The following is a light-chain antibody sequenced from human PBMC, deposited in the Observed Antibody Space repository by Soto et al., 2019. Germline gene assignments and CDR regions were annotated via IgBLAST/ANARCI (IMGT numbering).Light chain of an antibody. CDR3: SSYTSSNTLG. Sequence: QSVLTQPASVSGSPGQSITISCTGTSSDVGGYNYVSWYQQYPGKAPKVMIYDVNNRPSGASNRFSGSKSGNTASLTISGLQPDDEADYYCSSYTSSNTLGFGTGTKVTVL. V-gene: IGLV2-14*03. J-gene: IGLJ1*01. CDR1: SSDVGGYNY. CDR2: DVN.